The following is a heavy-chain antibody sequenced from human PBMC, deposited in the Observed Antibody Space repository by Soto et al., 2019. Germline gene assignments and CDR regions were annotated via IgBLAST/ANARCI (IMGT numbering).Heavy chain of an antibody. V-gene: IGHV3-66*01. CDR3: ATGALGGSFYFFDF. CDR2: IYSNGST. J-gene: IGHJ4*01. D-gene: IGHD1-26*01. Sequence: GGSLRLSCAASAFTFSGNYMGWVRQAPGKGLEWLSVIYSNGSTYYADSVKGKFTISRDNIKNRLYLQMNGLRAEDTAVYYCATGALGGSFYFFDFWGQGTLVTGSS. CDR1: AFTFSGNY.